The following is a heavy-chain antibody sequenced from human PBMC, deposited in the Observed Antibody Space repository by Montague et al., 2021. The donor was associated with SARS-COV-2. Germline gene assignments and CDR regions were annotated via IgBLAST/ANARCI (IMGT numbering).Heavy chain of an antibody. Sequence: PALVKPTQTLTLTCTFSGFSLSTSGMCVSWIRQPPGKALEWLALIDWDDDKYYSTSLKTRLTISKDTSKNQVVLTMTNMDPVDTATYYCARISAWYSSGWSAFELWGQGNLGTGSS. CDR1: GFSLSTSGMC. CDR3: ARISAWYSSGWSAFEL. D-gene: IGHD6-19*01. CDR2: IDWDDDK. V-gene: IGHV2-70*01. J-gene: IGHJ4*02.